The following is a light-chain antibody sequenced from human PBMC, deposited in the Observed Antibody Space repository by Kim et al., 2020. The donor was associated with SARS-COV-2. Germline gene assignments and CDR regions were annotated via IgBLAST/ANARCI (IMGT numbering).Light chain of an antibody. V-gene: IGLV1-47*01. CDR3: AAWDDSLSGPV. CDR2: RDN. Sequence: ELTQPPSASGTPGQRVTISCSGSSSNIGNTYVYWYQQLPGAAPKVLIYRDNQRPSGVPDRFSGSKSGTSASLAVSGLRSEDEAYYYCAAWDDSLSGPVFGGGTQLTVL. J-gene: IGLJ3*02. CDR1: SSNIGNTY.